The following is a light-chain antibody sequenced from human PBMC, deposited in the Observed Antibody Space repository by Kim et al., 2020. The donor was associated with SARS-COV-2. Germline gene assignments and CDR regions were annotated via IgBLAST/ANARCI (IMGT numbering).Light chain of an antibody. Sequence: LAPGESAPLSCRASQTISNNYIAWYQQTPGQAPRILFYAASTRATDTPDRFSGSGSGTDFTLTISRLEPEDFAVYYCQQYGSSLYTFGQGTKLEIK. V-gene: IGKV3-20*01. CDR2: AAS. J-gene: IGKJ2*01. CDR1: QTISNNY. CDR3: QQYGSSLYT.